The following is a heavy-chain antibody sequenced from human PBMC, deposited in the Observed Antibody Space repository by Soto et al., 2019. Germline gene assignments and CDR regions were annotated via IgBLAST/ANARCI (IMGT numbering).Heavy chain of an antibody. J-gene: IGHJ4*02. CDR2: INPSGGST. CDR1: GYTFTSYY. D-gene: IGHD6-19*01. Sequence: GASVKVSCKASGYTFTSYYMHWVRQAPGQGLEWMGIINPSGGSTSYAQKFQGRVTMTRDTSTSTVYMELSSLRSEDTAVYYCARGRDSSGWDTLISRSQVGEQYWGQGTLVTVSS. V-gene: IGHV1-46*01. CDR3: ARGRDSSGWDTLISRSQVGEQY.